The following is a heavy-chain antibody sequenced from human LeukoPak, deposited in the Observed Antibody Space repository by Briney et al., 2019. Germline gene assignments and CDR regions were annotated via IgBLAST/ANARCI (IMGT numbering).Heavy chain of an antibody. V-gene: IGHV3-21*01. CDR2: ISSRNTYI. CDR1: GFAFSTYS. Sequence: PGGSLRLSCASSGFAFSTYSINWVPQAPGKGLEWVSSISSRNTYIYYADSVKGRASISRDNAKNSLYLQMNSLRAEDTAVYYCARVLSGCETTRCELDYWGQETLVTVS. J-gene: IGHJ4*02. CDR3: ARVLSGCETTRCELDY. D-gene: IGHD1-26*01.